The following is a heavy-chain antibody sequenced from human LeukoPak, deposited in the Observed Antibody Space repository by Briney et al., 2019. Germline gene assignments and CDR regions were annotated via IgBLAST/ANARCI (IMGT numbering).Heavy chain of an antibody. CDR1: GCGFPNYW. J-gene: IGHJ3*02. Sequence: GASLQISCKGAGCGFPNYWIGWVRQLPGKGLEWMGMIYPGDSDTTYKPSFQGQVTISADKSISTAYLQWSSLQASDTAMYYCARSRAEKVPVWGSYRHHDAFDIWGQGTRVTVPP. CDR3: ARSRAEKVPVWGSYRHHDAFDI. V-gene: IGHV5-51*01. CDR2: IYPGDSDT. D-gene: IGHD3-16*02.